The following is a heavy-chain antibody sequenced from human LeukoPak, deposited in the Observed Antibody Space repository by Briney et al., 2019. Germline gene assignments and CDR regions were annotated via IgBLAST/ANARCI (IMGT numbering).Heavy chain of an antibody. Sequence: GRSLRLSCAASGFSFRDFWMTWVRQAPGRGLEWVASIKQDGFEKYYVDSVKGRFTISRDNAKNSLYLQMNSLRAEDTAVYYCWRGSGWCPYWGQGTLVTVSS. CDR1: GFSFRDFW. J-gene: IGHJ4*02. V-gene: IGHV3-7*05. CDR2: IKQDGFEK. CDR3: WRGSGWCPY. D-gene: IGHD6-19*01.